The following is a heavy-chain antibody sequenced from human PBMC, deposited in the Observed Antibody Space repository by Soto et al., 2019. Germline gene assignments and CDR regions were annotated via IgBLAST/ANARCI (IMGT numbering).Heavy chain of an antibody. V-gene: IGHV1-3*05. Sequence: QVQLLQSGAEEKKPGASVKFSCKASGYTFTGYAMHWVRQAPGQRLEWMGWIDAGNGNTKYTQKFQGRVTITRDTSASTAYMELSSLRSEDTAVDYCARAVAVTADFDYWGPGTLVTVSS. CDR1: GYTFTGYA. CDR2: IDAGNGNT. J-gene: IGHJ4*02. D-gene: IGHD2-21*02. CDR3: ARAVAVTADFDY.